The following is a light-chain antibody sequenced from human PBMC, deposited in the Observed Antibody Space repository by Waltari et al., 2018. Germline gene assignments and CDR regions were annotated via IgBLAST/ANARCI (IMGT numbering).Light chain of an antibody. CDR1: QGINKY. J-gene: IGKJ4*01. V-gene: IGKV1-33*01. CDR2: DAS. Sequence: DIQMTQSPSSLSASVGDRVTITCQASQGINKYLNLYQQKPGKPPNLLIYDASNLETGVPSRFSGSGSGRHFTLTISSLQPEDIATYYCQQYGNLPPSVTFGGGTKVEIK. CDR3: QQYGNLPPSVT.